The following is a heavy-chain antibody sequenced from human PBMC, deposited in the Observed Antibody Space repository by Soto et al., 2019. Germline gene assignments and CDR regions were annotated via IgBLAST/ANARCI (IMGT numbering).Heavy chain of an antibody. D-gene: IGHD6-6*01. CDR3: AKDGGVAARPGILRAGYYYGMDV. CDR2: ISGSGGST. Sequence: PGGSLRLSCAASGFTFSSYAMSWVRQAPGKGLEWVSAISGSGGSTYYADSVKGRFTISRDNSKNTLYLQMNSLRAEDTAVYYCAKDGGVAARPGILRAGYYYGMDVWGQGTTVTVSS. CDR1: GFTFSSYA. J-gene: IGHJ6*02. V-gene: IGHV3-23*01.